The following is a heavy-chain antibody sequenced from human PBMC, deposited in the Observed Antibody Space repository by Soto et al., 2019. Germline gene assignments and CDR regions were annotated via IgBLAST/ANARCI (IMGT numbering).Heavy chain of an antibody. J-gene: IGHJ6*02. CDR2: MSSDDAT. D-gene: IGHD3-9*01. Sequence: EVQLLESGGGLVQPGGSLRLSCAASGFTFSIYALSWVRQAPGKGLEWVSGMSSDDATYYAVSVKGRFTVSRDNSKNTLFLQTNSLRAEATATYYCAKKKRPLVSIFPGLYGMDVWGQGTTVTVAS. CDR1: GFTFSIYA. V-gene: IGHV3-23*01. CDR3: AKKKRPLVSIFPGLYGMDV.